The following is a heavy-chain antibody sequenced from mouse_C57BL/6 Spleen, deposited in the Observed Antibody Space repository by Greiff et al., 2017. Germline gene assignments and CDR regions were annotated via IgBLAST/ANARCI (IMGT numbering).Heavy chain of an antibody. CDR2: IDPAHGNT. D-gene: IGHD1-1*01. Sequence: VQLQQSVAELVRPGASVKLSCTASGFNIKNTYMHWVKQRPEQGLEWIGRIDPAHGNTKYAPKFQGKATITADTSSNTAYLQRSSLTSEDTAIYYCAYYYGSSAWFAYWGQGTLVTVSA. J-gene: IGHJ3*01. CDR1: GFNIKNTY. V-gene: IGHV14-3*01. CDR3: AYYYGSSAWFAY.